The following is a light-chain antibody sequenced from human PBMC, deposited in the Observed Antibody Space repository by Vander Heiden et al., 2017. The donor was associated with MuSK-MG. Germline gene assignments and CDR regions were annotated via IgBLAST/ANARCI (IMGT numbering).Light chain of an antibody. CDR2: AAS. Sequence: DIQMTQSPSSLSASVGDRVTITCRASQSISSYLNWYQQKPGKAPKLLIYAASSLQSGVPSRFSGSGSGTDFTLTISRLQPEDFTTYYCQRCDTTPYTFGQGTKVEIK. CDR3: QRCDTTPYT. CDR1: QSISSY. V-gene: IGKV1-39*01. J-gene: IGKJ2*01.